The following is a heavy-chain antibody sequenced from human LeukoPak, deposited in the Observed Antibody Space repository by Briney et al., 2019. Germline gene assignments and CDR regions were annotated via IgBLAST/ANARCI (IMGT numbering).Heavy chain of an antibody. D-gene: IGHD3-3*01. Sequence: GASVKVSCKASGYTFTSYNMHWVRQAPGQGLEWMGRIIPILGIANYAQKFQGRVTITADKSTSTAYMELSSLRSEDTAVHYCARDSLLRVVIIDYGMDVWGQGTTVTVSS. CDR1: GYTFTSYN. V-gene: IGHV1-69*04. J-gene: IGHJ6*02. CDR3: ARDSLLRVVIIDYGMDV. CDR2: IIPILGIA.